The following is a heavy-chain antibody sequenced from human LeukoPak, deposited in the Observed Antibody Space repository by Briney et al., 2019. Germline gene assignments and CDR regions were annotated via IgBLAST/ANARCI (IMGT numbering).Heavy chain of an antibody. CDR1: GFTVSSNY. V-gene: IGHV3-66*01. Sequence: PGGSLRLSCAASGFTVSSNYMSWVRQAPGKGLEWVSVIYSGGSTYYADSVKGRFTISRDNSKNTLYLQMNSLRAEDTAVYYCAKGGMTTVVTYYFDYWGQGTLVTISS. CDR3: AKGGMTTVVTYYFDY. CDR2: IYSGGST. D-gene: IGHD4-23*01. J-gene: IGHJ4*02.